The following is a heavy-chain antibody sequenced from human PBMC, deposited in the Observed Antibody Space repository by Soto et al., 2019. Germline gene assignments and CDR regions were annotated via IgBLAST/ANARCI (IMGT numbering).Heavy chain of an antibody. Sequence: QVHLLQSGAELKRPGASVRVSCKASGYTFRNYGVNWVRQAPGQGLEWLGWISAYNGNTKSAQKFQDKLTMATDTSTNTAYIELRSLTSDDTAVYFCARDGRQFVSNSDTFDIWGQGTLITVSS. V-gene: IGHV1-18*01. CDR2: ISAYNGNT. J-gene: IGHJ3*02. D-gene: IGHD6-6*01. CDR3: ARDGRQFVSNSDTFDI. CDR1: GYTFRNYG.